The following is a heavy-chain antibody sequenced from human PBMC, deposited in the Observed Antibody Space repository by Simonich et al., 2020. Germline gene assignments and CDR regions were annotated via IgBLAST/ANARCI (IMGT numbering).Heavy chain of an antibody. J-gene: IGHJ4*02. CDR1: GYTFTSYG. D-gene: IGHD2-15*01. V-gene: IGHV1-18*01. CDR3: ARASRGTWWYYYFDY. Sequence: QVQLVQSGAEVKKPGASVKVSCKASGYTFTSYGIRWVRKAPGQGLEWMGWISAYNGNTNYAQKLQGRVTMTTDTSTSTAYMELRSLRSDDPAVYYCARASRGTWWYYYFDYWGQGTLVTVSS. CDR2: ISAYNGNT.